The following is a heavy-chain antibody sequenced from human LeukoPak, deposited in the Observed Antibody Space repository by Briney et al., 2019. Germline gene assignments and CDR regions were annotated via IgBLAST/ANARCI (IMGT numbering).Heavy chain of an antibody. V-gene: IGHV4-31*03. Sequence: PSETLSLTCTVSGGSISSGGYYWSWIRQHPGKGLEWIGYIYYSGSTYYNPSLKSRVTISVDTSKNQFSLKLSSVTAADTAVYYCARDSRYNWNYVNAFDIWGQGTMVTVSP. D-gene: IGHD1-7*01. CDR2: IYYSGST. J-gene: IGHJ3*02. CDR1: GGSISSGGYY. CDR3: ARDSRYNWNYVNAFDI.